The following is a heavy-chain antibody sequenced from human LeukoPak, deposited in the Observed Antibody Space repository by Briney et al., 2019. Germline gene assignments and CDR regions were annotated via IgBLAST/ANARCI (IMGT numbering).Heavy chain of an antibody. V-gene: IGHV1-3*03. D-gene: IGHD3/OR15-3a*01. J-gene: IGHJ4*02. Sequence: ASVTVSCTASGYTFSNHEIHWVRQAPGQSLEWMGGINGGNGDTKYSQALQGRVTISRDTSANTAYMELSSLRSEDMAVYYCTLYNFWGQGTLVTVSS. CDR3: TLYNF. CDR2: INGGNGDT. CDR1: GYTFSNHE.